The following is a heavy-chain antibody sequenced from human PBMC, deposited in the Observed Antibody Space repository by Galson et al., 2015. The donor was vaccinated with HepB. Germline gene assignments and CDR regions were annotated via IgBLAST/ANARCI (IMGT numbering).Heavy chain of an antibody. V-gene: IGHV3-7*03. CDR3: ARQNCTDGNCGTGGGFFDY. J-gene: IGHJ4*02. CDR2: IREDGREK. D-gene: IGHD2-15*01. CDR1: GFSFSSYW. Sequence: SLRLSCAAYGFSFSSYWMTWVRKPPGKGLEWVANIREDGREKSYVESVKGRFTISRENAKNSLFLQMDSLRAEDTAVYYCARQNCTDGNCGTGGGFFDYWGQGTQVIASS.